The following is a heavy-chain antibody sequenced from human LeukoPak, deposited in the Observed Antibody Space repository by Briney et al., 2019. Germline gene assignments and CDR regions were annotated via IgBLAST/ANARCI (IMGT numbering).Heavy chain of an antibody. V-gene: IGHV4-38-2*02. Sequence: SETLSLTCTVSGYSISSGYYWGWIRQPPGKGLEWIGSIYYSGSTYYNPSLKSRVTISVDTSKNQFSLKLSSVTAADTAVYYCASQSSSWYLNWFDPWGQGTLVTVSS. CDR1: GYSISSGYY. CDR2: IYYSGST. D-gene: IGHD6-13*01. J-gene: IGHJ5*02. CDR3: ASQSSSWYLNWFDP.